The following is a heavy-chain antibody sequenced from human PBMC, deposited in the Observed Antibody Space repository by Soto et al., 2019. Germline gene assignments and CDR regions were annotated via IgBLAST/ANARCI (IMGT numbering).Heavy chain of an antibody. J-gene: IGHJ5*02. D-gene: IGHD3-10*01. CDR1: GYTFTSYG. V-gene: IGHV1-18*04. CDR2: ISAYNGNT. CDR3: ARDFYYGSGSYYEVNNWFDP. Sequence: SVKVSCKASGYTFTSYGISWVRQAPGQGLEWMGWISAYNGNTNYAQKLQGRVTMTTDTSTSTAYMELRSLRSDDTAVYYCARDFYYGSGSYYEVNNWFDPWGQGTLVTVSS.